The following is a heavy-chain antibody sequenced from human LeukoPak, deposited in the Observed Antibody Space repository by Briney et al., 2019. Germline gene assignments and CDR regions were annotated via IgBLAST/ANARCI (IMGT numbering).Heavy chain of an antibody. J-gene: IGHJ6*03. CDR3: AKAPSYIVVVPAAIGYYYYYMDV. D-gene: IGHD2-2*02. V-gene: IGHV3-23*01. CDR1: GFTLTNFG. CDR2: ITGSGGST. Sequence: PGGSLRLSCAASGFTLTNFGMSWVRQAPGKGLEWVSGITGSGGSTYYADSVKGRFTISRDNSKNTLYLQVNDLRAEDTAVYYCAKAPSYIVVVPAAIGYYYYYMDVWGKGTTVTVSS.